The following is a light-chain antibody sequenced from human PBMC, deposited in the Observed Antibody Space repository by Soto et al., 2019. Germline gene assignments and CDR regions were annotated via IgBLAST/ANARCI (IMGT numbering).Light chain of an antibody. V-gene: IGKV4-1*01. CDR3: QQYLTTPIT. CDR1: QTVLYSSDNNNY. Sequence: DIVMTQSPDSLAVSLGETATINCKSSQTVLYSSDNNNYLAWYQQKPGQAPKLLIYWASYRESGVPDRFSGGGSGTDLTLTISSLQADDVAVYYCQQYLTTPITVGQGTRLETK. J-gene: IGKJ5*01. CDR2: WAS.